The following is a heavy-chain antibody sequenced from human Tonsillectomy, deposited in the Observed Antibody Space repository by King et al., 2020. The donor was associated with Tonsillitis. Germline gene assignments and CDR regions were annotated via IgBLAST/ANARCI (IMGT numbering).Heavy chain of an antibody. V-gene: IGHV1-2*02. J-gene: IGHJ4*02. D-gene: IGHD2-2*01. Sequence: QLVQSGTEVKKPGASVKVSCKTSGYTFTGYYLHWVRQAPGQGLEWMGWINPNSGVTSYTNYTQHFQGRVTLTRDTSISTAYMELTNLRSDDTAVYYCAKFPDYQDVAYWGQGTLVTVSS. CDR2: INPNSGVTSYT. CDR3: AKFPDYQDVAY. CDR1: GYTFTGYY.